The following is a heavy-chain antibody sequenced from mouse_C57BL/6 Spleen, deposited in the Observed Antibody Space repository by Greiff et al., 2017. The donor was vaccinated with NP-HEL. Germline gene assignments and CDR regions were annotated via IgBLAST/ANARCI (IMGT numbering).Heavy chain of an antibody. V-gene: IGHV5-17*01. CDR3: ARPYYYGSVSYFDY. J-gene: IGHJ2*01. CDR2: ISSGSSTI. Sequence: EVQRVESGGGLVKPGGSLKLSCAASGFTFSDYGMHWVRQAPEKGLEWVAYISSGSSTIYYADTVKGRFTISRDNAKNTLFLQMTSLRSEDTAMYYCARPYYYGSVSYFDYWGQGTTLTVSS. CDR1: GFTFSDYG. D-gene: IGHD1-1*01.